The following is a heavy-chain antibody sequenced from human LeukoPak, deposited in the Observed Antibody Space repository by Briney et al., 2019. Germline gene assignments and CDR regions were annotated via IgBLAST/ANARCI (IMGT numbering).Heavy chain of an antibody. Sequence: SETLSLTCTVSGGSISSSSYYWVWIRQPPGKGLEWIGSIYYSGSTNYNPSLKSRVTISVDTSKNQFSLNLTSVTAADTAVYYCARFTPQGYGWGGYNRFDPWGQGTLVTVSS. CDR1: GGSISSSSYY. CDR2: IYYSGST. D-gene: IGHD3-16*01. J-gene: IGHJ5*02. CDR3: ARFTPQGYGWGGYNRFDP. V-gene: IGHV4-39*07.